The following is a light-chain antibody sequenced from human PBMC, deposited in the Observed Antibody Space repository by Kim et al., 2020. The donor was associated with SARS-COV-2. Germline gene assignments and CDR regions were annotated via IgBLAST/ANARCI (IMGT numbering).Light chain of an antibody. Sequence: EIVLTQSPGTLSLSPGERATLSCRASQSVSSSYLAWYQQKPSQPPRLLIYGASSRATGIPDRFSGSGSGTDFTLTISGLEPEDFAVYYCEQYGSSPYTFGQGTKLEI. V-gene: IGKV3-20*01. CDR2: GAS. CDR1: QSVSSSY. J-gene: IGKJ2*01. CDR3: EQYGSSPYT.